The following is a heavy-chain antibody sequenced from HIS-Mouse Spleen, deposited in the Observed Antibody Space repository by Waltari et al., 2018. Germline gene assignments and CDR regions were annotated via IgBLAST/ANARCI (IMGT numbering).Heavy chain of an antibody. V-gene: IGHV4-39*07. CDR3: AREIPYSSSWYDWYFDL. D-gene: IGHD6-13*01. Sequence: QLQLQESGPGLVKPSETLSLTCTVSGGSISSSSYYWGWIRQPPGKGLEWIGGIYYSGGTDYNPSLKSRVTISVETSKNQFSLKLSSVTAADTAVYYCAREIPYSSSWYDWYFDLWGRGTLVTVSS. CDR2: IYYSGGT. CDR1: GGSISSSSYY. J-gene: IGHJ2*01.